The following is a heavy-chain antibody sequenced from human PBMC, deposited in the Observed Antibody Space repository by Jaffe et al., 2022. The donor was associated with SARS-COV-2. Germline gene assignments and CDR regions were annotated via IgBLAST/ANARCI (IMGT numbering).Heavy chain of an antibody. Sequence: QITLKESGPTLVKPTQTLTLTCTFSGFSLSTSGVGVGWIRQPPGKALEWLALIYWDDDKRYSPSLKSRLTITKDTSKNQVVLTMTNMDPVDTATYYCAHTFGYSYGSGYYYYYMDVWGKGTTVTVSS. CDR3: AHTFGYSYGSGYYYYYMDV. V-gene: IGHV2-5*02. CDR1: GFSLSTSGVG. D-gene: IGHD5-18*01. CDR2: IYWDDDK. J-gene: IGHJ6*03.